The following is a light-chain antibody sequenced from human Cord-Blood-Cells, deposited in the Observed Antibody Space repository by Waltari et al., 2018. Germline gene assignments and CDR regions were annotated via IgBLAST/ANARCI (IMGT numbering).Light chain of an antibody. CDR1: SRDVGGYDY. V-gene: IGLV2-14*03. CDR3: SSDTGSNTLV. J-gene: IGLJ3*02. Sequence: QSALTQPASVSGSPGPSITISCTGNSRDVGGYDYVSWYQQHPGKAPNLVIYDVSNRPSGVFNRFSGSKSGNTASLTISGLQAENEADYYCSSDTGSNTLVFGGGTKLTVL. CDR2: DVS.